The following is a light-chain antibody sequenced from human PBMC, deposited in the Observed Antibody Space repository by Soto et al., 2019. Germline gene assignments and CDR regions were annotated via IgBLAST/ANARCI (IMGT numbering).Light chain of an antibody. CDR3: GSYTSTDTPFV. Sequence: QSALAQPSSVSGSPGQSITISCTGTSTDVGGYNYVSWYQHHPGKGPKLIIYEVNNRPSGVFDRFSGSKSGNKASLTISNLEAEDESDYYCGSYTSTDTPFVFGTGTKLTVL. J-gene: IGLJ1*01. CDR1: STDVGGYNY. V-gene: IGLV2-14*01. CDR2: EVN.